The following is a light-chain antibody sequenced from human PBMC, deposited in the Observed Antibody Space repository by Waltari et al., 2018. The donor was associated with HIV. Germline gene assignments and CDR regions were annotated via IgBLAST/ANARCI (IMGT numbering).Light chain of an antibody. CDR1: ALPKQY. Sequence: SYELTQPPSVSVSPGQTARITCSGDALPKQYAYWYQQKPGQAPVLVIYKDSERPSGIPERFSGPSSGTTVTLTISGVQAEDEADYYCQAADSSGTYKGNWVFGGGTKLTVL. CDR2: KDS. J-gene: IGLJ3*02. V-gene: IGLV3-25*03. CDR3: QAADSSGTYKGNWV.